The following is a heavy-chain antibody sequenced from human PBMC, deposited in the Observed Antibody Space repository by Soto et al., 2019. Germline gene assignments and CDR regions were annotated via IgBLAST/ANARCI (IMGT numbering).Heavy chain of an antibody. D-gene: IGHD5-18*01. V-gene: IGHV1-3*01. Sequence: QVQLVQSGAEVKKPGASVKVSCKASGYTFTSYAMHWVRQAPGQRLEWMGWINAGNGNTKYSQKFQGRVTITRDTAASTAYMELSSLRSEDTAVYYCAREPGYSYGYNWGQGTLVTVSS. CDR2: INAGNGNT. CDR1: GYTFTSYA. CDR3: AREPGYSYGYN. J-gene: IGHJ4*02.